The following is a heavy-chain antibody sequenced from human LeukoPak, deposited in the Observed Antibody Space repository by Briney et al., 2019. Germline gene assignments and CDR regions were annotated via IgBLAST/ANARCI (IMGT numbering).Heavy chain of an antibody. CDR2: IKQDGSEK. CDR3: ARDWGRSLAATPDH. V-gene: IGHV3-7*01. CDR1: GFTFSSYW. Sequence: PGGSLRLSCAASGFTFSSYWMSWVRQAPGKGLEWVANIKQDGSEKYYVDSVKGRFTISRDNAKNSLYLQMNSLRAEDTAVYYCARDWGRSLAATPDHWGQGTLVTVSS. J-gene: IGHJ4*02. D-gene: IGHD2-15*01.